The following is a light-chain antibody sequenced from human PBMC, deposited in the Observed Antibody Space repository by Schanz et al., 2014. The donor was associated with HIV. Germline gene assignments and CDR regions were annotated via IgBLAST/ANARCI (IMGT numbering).Light chain of an antibody. Sequence: EIVMTQSPATLSVSPGERATLSCRASQTVSSNLAWYQQKPGQPPRLLIYGASNRATGIPDRFSGSGSGTDFTLTINRLEPEDFAVYYCQQYSSSPRTFGQGTKVEI. CDR3: QQYSSSPRT. J-gene: IGKJ1*01. CDR1: QTVSSN. V-gene: IGKV3-20*01. CDR2: GAS.